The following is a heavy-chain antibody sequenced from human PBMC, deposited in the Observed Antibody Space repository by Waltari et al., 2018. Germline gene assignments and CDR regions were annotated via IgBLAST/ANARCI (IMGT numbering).Heavy chain of an antibody. CDR3: ATAVVVAAMPPAFDI. Sequence: QVQLVQSGAEVKKPGASVKVSCKASGYTFTGYYMHWVRQAPGQGREWMGWINPNSGGTNYAQKFQGRVTMTRDTSISTAYMELSRLRSDDTAVYYCATAVVVAAMPPAFDIWGQGTMVTVSS. D-gene: IGHD2-15*01. CDR1: GYTFTGYY. V-gene: IGHV1-2*02. CDR2: INPNSGGT. J-gene: IGHJ3*02.